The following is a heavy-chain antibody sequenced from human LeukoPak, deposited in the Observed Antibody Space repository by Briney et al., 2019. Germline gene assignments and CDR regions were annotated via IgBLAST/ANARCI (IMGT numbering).Heavy chain of an antibody. CDR3: ARQYCYDSSGYEPIDY. D-gene: IGHD3-22*01. Sequence: SQTLSLTCAISGDSVSGNSAAWNWIRQSPSRGLEWLGRTYYRSKWYNDYAVSVKSRITINPDTSKNQFSLQLNSVTPEDTAVYYCARQYCYDSSGYEPIDYWGQGTLVTVSS. CDR1: GDSVSGNSAA. CDR2: TYYRSKWYN. J-gene: IGHJ4*02. V-gene: IGHV6-1*01.